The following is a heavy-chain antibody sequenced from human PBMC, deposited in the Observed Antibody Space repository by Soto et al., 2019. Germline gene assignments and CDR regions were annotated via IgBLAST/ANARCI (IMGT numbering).Heavy chain of an antibody. J-gene: IGHJ6*02. Sequence: QVQLVESGGGVVQPGRSLRLSCAASGFTFSTYAMHWVRQAPGKGLEWVAVISYDGTNKYYADSVRGRFTISRDNSKNTLVLQMTGLRAEDTAVYYCAKDGGGYNYGYVMLDKYYYGMDVGGQGTTVTVSS. CDR1: GFTFSTYA. V-gene: IGHV3-30-3*01. D-gene: IGHD5-18*01. CDR3: AKDGGGYNYGYVMLDKYYYGMDV. CDR2: ISYDGTNK.